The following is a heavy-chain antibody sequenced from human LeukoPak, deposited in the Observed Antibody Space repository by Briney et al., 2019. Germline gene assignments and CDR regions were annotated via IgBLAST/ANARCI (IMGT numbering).Heavy chain of an antibody. V-gene: IGHV3-74*01. CDR1: GFTFSSYW. CDR3: ARQDAGTVTTFYLFDY. CDR2: INSDGSST. Sequence: GGSLRLSCAASGFTFSSYWMHWVRQAPGKGLAWVSRINSDGSSTSYADSVKGRFTISRDNAKNTLYLQMNSLRAEDTAVYYCARQDAGTVTTFYLFDYWGQGTLVTVSS. D-gene: IGHD4-17*01. J-gene: IGHJ4*02.